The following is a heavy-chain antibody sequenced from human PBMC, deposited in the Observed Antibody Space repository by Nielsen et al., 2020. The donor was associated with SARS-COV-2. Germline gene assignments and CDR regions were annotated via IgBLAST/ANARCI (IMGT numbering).Heavy chain of an antibody. V-gene: IGHV3-23*01. D-gene: IGHD4-23*01. J-gene: IGHJ3*02. CDR2: ISASGGDT. Sequence: GESLKISCAASEFTFSNYVMNWVRQSPGKGLEWVSAISASGGDTYFADSVKGRFTISRDNAKNSLYLQMNSLRAEDTALYYCAKDHWHDYGGNSVAFDIWGQGTMVTVSS. CDR3: AKDHWHDYGGNSVAFDI. CDR1: EFTFSNYV.